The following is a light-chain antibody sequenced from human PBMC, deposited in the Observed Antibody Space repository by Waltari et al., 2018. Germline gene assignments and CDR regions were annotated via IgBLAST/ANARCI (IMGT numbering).Light chain of an antibody. V-gene: IGKV1-39*01. CDR2: FGS. CDR3: QLSYTTPHT. Sequence: DIQMTQSPSSLSTSVGDRVTISCRASQDINSYLNWYQQKAGKAPKLLITFGSTLQSGVSSRCSGSGSGTDFTLTITNVQPEDSAYYYCQLSYTTPHTFGQGTKLEIK. J-gene: IGKJ2*01. CDR1: QDINSY.